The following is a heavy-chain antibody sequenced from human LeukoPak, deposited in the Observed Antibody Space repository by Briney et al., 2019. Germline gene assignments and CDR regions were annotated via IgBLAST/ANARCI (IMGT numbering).Heavy chain of an antibody. CDR1: GGSFSGYY. CDR2: INHSGST. J-gene: IGHJ4*02. CDR3: ARGKRAAPSYCSGGSCKHFDY. D-gene: IGHD2-15*01. V-gene: IGHV4-34*01. Sequence: SETLSLTCAVYGGSFSGYYWSWIRQPPGKGLEWIGEINHSGSTNYNPSLKSRVTISVDTSKNEFSLKLSSVTAADTAVYYCARGKRAAPSYCSGGSCKHFDYWGQGTLVTVSS.